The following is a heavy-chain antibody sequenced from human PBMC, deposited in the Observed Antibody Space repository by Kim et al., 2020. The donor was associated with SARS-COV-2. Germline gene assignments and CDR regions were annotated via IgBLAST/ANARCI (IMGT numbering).Heavy chain of an antibody. CDR2: IKQDGSEK. J-gene: IGHJ3*02. D-gene: IGHD3-22*01. V-gene: IGHV3-7*01. CDR3: ARGGAMIVVVKDAFDI. Sequence: GGSLRLSCAASGFTFSSYWMSWVRQAPGKGLEWVANIKQDGSEKYYVDSVKGRFTISRDNAKNSLYLQMNSLRAEDTAVYYCARGGAMIVVVKDAFDIWGQGTMVTVSS. CDR1: GFTFSSYW.